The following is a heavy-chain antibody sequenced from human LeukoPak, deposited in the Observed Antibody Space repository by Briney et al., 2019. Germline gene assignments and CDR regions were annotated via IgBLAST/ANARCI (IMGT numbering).Heavy chain of an antibody. CDR1: GGSISSGSYY. J-gene: IGHJ4*02. V-gene: IGHV4-61*02. D-gene: IGHD1-26*01. CDR2: IYTSRST. Sequence: SETLSLTCTVSGGSISSGSYYWSWIRQPAGKGLEWIGRIYTSRSTNYNPSLKSRATISVDTSKNQFSLKLSSVTAADTAVYYCARIRVVGAGDYWGQGTLVTVSS. CDR3: ARIRVVGAGDY.